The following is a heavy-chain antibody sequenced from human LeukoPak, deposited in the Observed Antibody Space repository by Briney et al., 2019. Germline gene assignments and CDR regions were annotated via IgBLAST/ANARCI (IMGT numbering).Heavy chain of an antibody. CDR1: GYTFTGYY. D-gene: IGHD6-13*01. Sequence: ASVKVSCKASGYTFTGYYMHWVRQAPGQGLEWMGWMNPSDNGANYAQKFQGRVAMTRDTSISTAYVEVTRLTSDDTAVYYCTTNAAALDYWGQGTLVTVSS. V-gene: IGHV1-2*02. CDR3: TTNAAALDY. J-gene: IGHJ4*02. CDR2: MNPSDNGA.